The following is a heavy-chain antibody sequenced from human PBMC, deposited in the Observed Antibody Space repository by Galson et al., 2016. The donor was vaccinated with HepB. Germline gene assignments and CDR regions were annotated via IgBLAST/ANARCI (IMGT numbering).Heavy chain of an antibody. CDR2: IYYSGTT. V-gene: IGHV4-59*01. D-gene: IGHD3-10*01. CDR3: ARTTYGSGSPVDY. Sequence: ETLSLTCTVSGDSISSYYWSWIRQPPEKGLEWIGYIYYSGTTNYNPSLKSRVTISVDTSKNQFSLKLSSVTAADTAVYYCARTTYGSGSPVDYWGQGTLVTVSS. CDR1: GDSISSYY. J-gene: IGHJ4*02.